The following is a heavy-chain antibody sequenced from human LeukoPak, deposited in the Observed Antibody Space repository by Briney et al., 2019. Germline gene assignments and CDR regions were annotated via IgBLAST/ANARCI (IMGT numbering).Heavy chain of an antibody. V-gene: IGHV3-21*01. CDR2: CSNSGSST. CDR1: GFTFIFDA. D-gene: IGHD5-18*01. Sequence: GGSLRPSCVASGFTFIFDAMTWVRQAPGKGLEWGSSCSNSGSSTYYADSVKGRFTISRDNAKNSLYLQMNSLRAEDTAVYYCARDTRQLWLPLDYWGQGTLVTVSS. J-gene: IGHJ4*02. CDR3: ARDTRQLWLPLDY.